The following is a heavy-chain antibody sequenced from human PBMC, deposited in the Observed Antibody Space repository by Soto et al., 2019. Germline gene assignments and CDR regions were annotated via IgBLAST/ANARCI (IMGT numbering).Heavy chain of an antibody. D-gene: IGHD3-3*01. V-gene: IGHV1-69*13. CDR3: ARADTYYDFWSGYYTRNYYYGMDV. J-gene: IGHJ6*02. CDR1: GGTFSSYA. Sequence: GASVKVSCKASGGTFSSYAISWVRQAPGQGLEWMGGIIPIFGTANYAQKFQGRVTITADESTSTAYMELSSLRSEDTAVYYCARADTYYDFWSGYYTRNYYYGMDVWGQGTTVTVS. CDR2: IIPIFGTA.